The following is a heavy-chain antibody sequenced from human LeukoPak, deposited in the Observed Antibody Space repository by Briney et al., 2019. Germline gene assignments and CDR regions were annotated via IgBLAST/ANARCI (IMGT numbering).Heavy chain of an antibody. CDR2: IYPGDSDT. CDR1: GYSFTSYW. D-gene: IGHD3-3*01. J-gene: IGHJ4*02. V-gene: IGHV5-51*01. CDR3: ARGGIDFWSGYSAREFDY. Sequence: GESLKIPCKGSGYSFTSYWIGWVRQMPGKGLEWMGIIYPGDSDTRYSPSFQGQVTISADKSISTADLQWSSLKASDTAMYYCARGGIDFWSGYSAREFDYWGQGTLVTVSS.